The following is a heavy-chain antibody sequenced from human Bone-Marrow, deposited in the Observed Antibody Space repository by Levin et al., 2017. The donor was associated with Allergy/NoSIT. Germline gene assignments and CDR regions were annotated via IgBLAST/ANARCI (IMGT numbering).Heavy chain of an antibody. Sequence: GGSLRLSCAASGFTFSSYAMHWVRQAPGKGLEWVAVISYDGSNKYYADSVKGRFTISRDNSKNTLYLQMNSLRAEDTAVYYCAREKLLSIAVAGIGFWGQGTLVTVSS. J-gene: IGHJ1*01. V-gene: IGHV3-30-3*01. CDR3: AREKLLSIAVAGIGF. D-gene: IGHD6-19*01. CDR2: ISYDGSNK. CDR1: GFTFSSYA.